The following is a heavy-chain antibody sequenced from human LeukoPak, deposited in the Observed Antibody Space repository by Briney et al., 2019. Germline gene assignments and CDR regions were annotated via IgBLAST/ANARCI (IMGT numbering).Heavy chain of an antibody. J-gene: IGHJ4*02. CDR3: ARDGVAARGFDY. Sequence: SETLSLTCTVSGGSISSGSYSWSWIRQHPGKGLEWIGYIYNRGSTYYKPSLKSRVTISVDTSKNQFSLKLSSVTAADTAVYYCARDGVAARGFDYWGQGTLVTVSS. D-gene: IGHD2-15*01. CDR1: GGSISSGSYS. CDR2: IYNRGST. V-gene: IGHV4-31*03.